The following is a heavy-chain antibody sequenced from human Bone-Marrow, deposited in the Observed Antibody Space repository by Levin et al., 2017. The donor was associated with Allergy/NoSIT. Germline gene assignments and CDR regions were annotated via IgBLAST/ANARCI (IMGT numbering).Heavy chain of an antibody. J-gene: IGHJ6*02. Sequence: ESLKISCTVSGGSISSRSYYWGWIRQPPGKGLEWIGSIYYSGSTYYNPSLKSRVTISVDTSKNQFSLKLSSVTAADTAVYYCARDSGIVVVPAAIPLGYYYGMDVWGQGTTVTVSS. D-gene: IGHD2-2*02. V-gene: IGHV4-39*07. CDR1: GGSISSRSYY. CDR3: ARDSGIVVVPAAIPLGYYYGMDV. CDR2: IYYSGST.